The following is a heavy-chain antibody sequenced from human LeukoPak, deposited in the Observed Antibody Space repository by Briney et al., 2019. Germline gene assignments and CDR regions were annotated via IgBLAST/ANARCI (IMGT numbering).Heavy chain of an antibody. CDR2: MFSSGST. V-gene: IGHV4-59*08. J-gene: IGHJ5*02. Sequence: SETLSLTCTVPGGSISGYYWNWIRQPPGKGLEWIASMFSSGSTNYNPSLKSRVTISVDTSKNQFSLRLNSATAADTVVYYCARRYCGGGSCHDGFDPWGQGTLVTVSS. D-gene: IGHD2-15*01. CDR3: ARRYCGGGSCHDGFDP. CDR1: GGSISGYY.